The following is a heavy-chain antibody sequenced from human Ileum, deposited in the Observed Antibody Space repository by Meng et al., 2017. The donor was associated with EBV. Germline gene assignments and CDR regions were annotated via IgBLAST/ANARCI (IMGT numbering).Heavy chain of an antibody. V-gene: IGHV1-18*01. D-gene: IGHD1-26*01. Sequence: QAQLGQSEGEVKKPGASVKVSCKASGYTFTNYGITWVRQAPGQGLEWMGWISAYNGNTNYAQTLQGRVTMTTDTSTSTAYMELGSLRSDDTAVYYCARVEVGITSGDYWGQGTLVTVSS. CDR1: GYTFTNYG. CDR2: ISAYNGNT. J-gene: IGHJ4*02. CDR3: ARVEVGITSGDY.